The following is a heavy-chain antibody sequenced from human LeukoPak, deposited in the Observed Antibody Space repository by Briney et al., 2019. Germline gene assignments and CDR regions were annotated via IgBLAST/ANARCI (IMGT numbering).Heavy chain of an antibody. Sequence: ASVKVSCKVSGHTLTELSMHWVRQAPGKGLEWMGGLDPEEGEIVYAQKFLGRVTMTEDISTDTIYMEVSSLRSEDTAVYYCVTTRTFDYWSGSAYYFMDVWGKGTTVIVSS. CDR1: GHTLTELS. CDR3: VTTRTFDYWSGSAYYFMDV. CDR2: LDPEEGEI. V-gene: IGHV1-24*01. J-gene: IGHJ6*03. D-gene: IGHD3-3*01.